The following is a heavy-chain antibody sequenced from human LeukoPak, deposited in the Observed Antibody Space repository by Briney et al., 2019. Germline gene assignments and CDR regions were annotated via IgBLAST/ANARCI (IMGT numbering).Heavy chain of an antibody. CDR3: ARGGQWLVPHHCYMDV. J-gene: IGHJ6*03. D-gene: IGHD6-19*01. V-gene: IGHV3-66*01. CDR2: IYSGGNT. Sequence: GGSLRLSCAAFGFTVSVNYMSWVRQAPGKGLECVSVIYSGGNTYYADSVKGRFTISRDNSKNTLYLQMGSLRAEDMAVYYCARGGQWLVPHHCYMDVWGKGTTVTISS. CDR1: GFTVSVNY.